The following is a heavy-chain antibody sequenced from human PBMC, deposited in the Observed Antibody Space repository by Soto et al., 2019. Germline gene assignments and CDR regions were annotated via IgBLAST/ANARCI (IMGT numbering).Heavy chain of an antibody. CDR3: ARAVVVVVAATYWFDP. Sequence: SETLSLTCTVSGGSISSGDYYWSWIRQSPGKGLEWIGYIYYSGSTYYNPSLKSRVTISVDTSKNQFSLKLSSVTAADTAVYYCARAVVVVVAATYWFDPWGQGTLVTVSS. CDR2: IYYSGST. J-gene: IGHJ5*02. V-gene: IGHV4-30-4*01. CDR1: GGSISSGDYY. D-gene: IGHD2-15*01.